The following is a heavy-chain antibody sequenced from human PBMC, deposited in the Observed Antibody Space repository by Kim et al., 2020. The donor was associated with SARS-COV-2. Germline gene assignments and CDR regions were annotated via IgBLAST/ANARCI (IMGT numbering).Heavy chain of an antibody. D-gene: IGHD6-13*01. V-gene: IGHV4-31*02. Sequence: YNPSLESRVTISVDTSKNQFSLKLSSVTAADTAVYYCAAGYSSSWYWFDPWGQGTLVTVSS. CDR3: AAGYSSSWYWFDP. J-gene: IGHJ5*02.